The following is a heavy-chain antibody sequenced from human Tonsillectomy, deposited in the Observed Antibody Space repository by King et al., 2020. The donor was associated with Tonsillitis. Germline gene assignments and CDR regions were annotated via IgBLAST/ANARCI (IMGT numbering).Heavy chain of an antibody. CDR2: ISSSGSII. CDR3: ARAPSGSGDWYFDL. Sequence: VQLVESGGGLEQPGGSLRLSCAASGFTFSSYTMNWVRQAPGKGLEWVAYISSSGSIIYYADSVKGRFTISRDNAKNSLYLQMNSLRAEDTAVYYCARAPSGSGDWYFDLWGRGTLVTVSS. J-gene: IGHJ2*01. V-gene: IGHV3-48*01. CDR1: GFTFSSYT. D-gene: IGHD3-10*01.